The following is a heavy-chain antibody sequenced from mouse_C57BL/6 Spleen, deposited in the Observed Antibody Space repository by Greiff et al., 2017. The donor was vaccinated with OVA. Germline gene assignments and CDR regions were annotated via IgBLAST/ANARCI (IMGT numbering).Heavy chain of an antibody. CDR3: TIYYAMYS. V-gene: IGHV14-4*01. Sequence: VQLQQSGAELVRPGASVKLSCTASGFNIKDDYMHWVKQRPEQGLEWIGWIDPENGDTEYASKFQGKATITADTSSNTAYLQLSSLTSEDTAVYYCTIYYAMYSWGQGTSVTVSS. J-gene: IGHJ4*01. CDR2: IDPENGDT. CDR1: GFNIKDDY.